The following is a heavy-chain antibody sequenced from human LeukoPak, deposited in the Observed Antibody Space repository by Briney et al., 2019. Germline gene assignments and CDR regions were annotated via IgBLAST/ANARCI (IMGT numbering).Heavy chain of an antibody. Sequence: GGSLRLSCAASGFTFSKYWMLWVRQAPGKGLESVSRINTDGTVTTYADSVKGRFSVSRDNADNTMFLQMNSVRDEDTAVYYCATKQWLAPPPDSWGQGTPVTISS. CDR3: ATKQWLAPPPDS. J-gene: IGHJ4*02. CDR2: INTDGTVT. D-gene: IGHD6-19*01. V-gene: IGHV3-74*01. CDR1: GFTFSKYW.